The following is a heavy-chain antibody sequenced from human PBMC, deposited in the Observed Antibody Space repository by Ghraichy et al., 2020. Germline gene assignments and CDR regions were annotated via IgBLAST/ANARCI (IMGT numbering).Heavy chain of an antibody. CDR3: ARIDYYDSSGLIDY. V-gene: IGHV4-39*01. CDR2: IYYSGST. Sequence: SETLSLTCTVSGGSISSSSYYWGWIRQPPGKGLEWIGSIYYSGSTYYNPSLKSRVTISVDTSKNQFSLKLSSVTAADTAVYYCARIDYYDSSGLIDYWGQGTLVTVSS. CDR1: GGSISSSSYY. D-gene: IGHD3-22*01. J-gene: IGHJ4*02.